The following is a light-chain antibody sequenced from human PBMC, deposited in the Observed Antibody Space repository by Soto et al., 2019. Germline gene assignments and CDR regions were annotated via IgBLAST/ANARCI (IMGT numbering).Light chain of an antibody. CDR2: EVS. Sequence: QSALTQPASVSGSPGQSITISCTGTSSVVGGYNYVSWYQQHPGKAPILMIYEVSNRASGVSNRFSGSKSGNSASLTISGLQAEDEDDYSCSSYTSSSILFGGGTKLTVL. CDR1: SSVVGGYNY. V-gene: IGLV2-14*01. J-gene: IGLJ2*01. CDR3: SSYTSSSIL.